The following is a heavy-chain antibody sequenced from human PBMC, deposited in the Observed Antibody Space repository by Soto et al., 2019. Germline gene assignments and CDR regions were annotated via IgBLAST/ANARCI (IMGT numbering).Heavy chain of an antibody. Sequence: GGSLRLSCAASGFTFSSYAMSWVRQAPGKGLEWVSAISGSGGSTYYADSVKGRFTISRDNSKNTPYLQMNSLRAEDTAVYYCAKDGITIFGVVIIGYFDYWGQGTLVTVSS. CDR1: GFTFSSYA. CDR3: AKDGITIFGVVIIGYFDY. D-gene: IGHD3-3*01. V-gene: IGHV3-23*01. CDR2: ISGSGGST. J-gene: IGHJ4*02.